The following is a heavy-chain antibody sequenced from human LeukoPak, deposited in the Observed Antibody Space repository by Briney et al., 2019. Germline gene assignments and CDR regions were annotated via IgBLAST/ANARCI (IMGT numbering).Heavy chain of an antibody. CDR3: ARDRTGRNTAQDDY. Sequence: NPSETLSLTCSVSGYSISSGYYWGWIRQPPGRGLEWIGSIYYTGGTLYNPSLKSRVSMSVDTSTNQFSLKLTSVTAADTAVYYCARDRTGRNTAQDDYWGQGTPVTVSS. CDR1: GYSISSGYY. J-gene: IGHJ4*02. D-gene: IGHD5-18*01. CDR2: IYYTGGT. V-gene: IGHV4-38-2*02.